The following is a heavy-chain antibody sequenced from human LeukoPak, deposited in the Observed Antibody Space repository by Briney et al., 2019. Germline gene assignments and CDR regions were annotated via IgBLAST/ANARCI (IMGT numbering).Heavy chain of an antibody. Sequence: PGGSLRLSCAASGFTFSSYEMNWVRQAPGKGLEWVSYISSSGSTIYCADSVKGRFTISRDNAKNSLYLQMNSLRAEDTAVYYCARDRWLAAAALYYYYGMDVWGQGTTVTVSS. V-gene: IGHV3-48*03. D-gene: IGHD6-13*01. CDR3: ARDRWLAAAALYYYYGMDV. CDR1: GFTFSSYE. CDR2: ISSSGSTI. J-gene: IGHJ6*02.